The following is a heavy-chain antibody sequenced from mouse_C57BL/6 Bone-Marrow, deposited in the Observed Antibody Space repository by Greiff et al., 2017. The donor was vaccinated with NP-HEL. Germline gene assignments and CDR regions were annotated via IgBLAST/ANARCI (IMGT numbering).Heavy chain of an antibody. CDR3: ARYQGSSGYEAMDY. V-gene: IGHV7-3*01. CDR1: GFTFTDYY. D-gene: IGHD3-2*02. CDR2: IRNKANGYTT. Sequence: EVQLVESGGGLVQPGGSLSLSCAASGFTFTDYYMSWVRQPPGKALEWLGFIRNKANGYTTEYSASVKGRFTISRDNSQSILYLQMNALRAEDSATYYCARYQGSSGYEAMDYWGQGTSVTVSS. J-gene: IGHJ4*01.